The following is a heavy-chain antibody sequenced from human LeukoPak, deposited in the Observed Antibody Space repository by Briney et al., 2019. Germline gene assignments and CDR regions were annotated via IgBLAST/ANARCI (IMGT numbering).Heavy chain of an antibody. J-gene: IGHJ4*02. D-gene: IGHD6-13*01. CDR3: ARLLSSSWYEGGGYFDY. Sequence: GASVKVSCKASGYSFTNYDINWVRQATGQGLEWMGWMNPNSGNTGYAQKFQGRVTITRNTSISTAYMELSSLRSEDTAVYYCARLLSSSWYEGGGYFDYWGQGTLVTVSS. CDR1: GYSFTNYD. CDR2: MNPNSGNT. V-gene: IGHV1-8*03.